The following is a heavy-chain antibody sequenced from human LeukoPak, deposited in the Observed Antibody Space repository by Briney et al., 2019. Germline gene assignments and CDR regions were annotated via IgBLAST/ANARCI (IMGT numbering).Heavy chain of an antibody. D-gene: IGHD2-15*01. J-gene: IGHJ4*02. Sequence: GGSLRLSCAASAXTFSSYSMNWVRQVPGKGLEWVSSISGSSSYIYYADSVKGRFTISRDNAKNSLYLQMNSLRAEDTAVYYCARDSYAAIDYWGQGTLVTVSS. CDR2: ISGSSSYI. V-gene: IGHV3-21*01. CDR3: ARDSYAAIDY. CDR1: AXTFSSYS.